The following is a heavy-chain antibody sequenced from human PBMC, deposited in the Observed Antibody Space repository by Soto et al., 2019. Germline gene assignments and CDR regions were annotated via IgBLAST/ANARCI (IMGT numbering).Heavy chain of an antibody. D-gene: IGHD2-2*01. Sequence: QVQLQESGPGLVKPSQTLSLTCTVSGGPISSGDYYWSWIRQPPGKGLEWIGYIYYSGNTYYNPSLKSRITMSVDTSKNQFSLTLSSVTAADTAVYYCAREDCRSTSCSYSTGSYYFDYWGQGTLVTLSS. CDR2: IYYSGNT. V-gene: IGHV4-30-4*01. CDR1: GGPISSGDYY. CDR3: AREDCRSTSCSYSTGSYYFDY. J-gene: IGHJ4*02.